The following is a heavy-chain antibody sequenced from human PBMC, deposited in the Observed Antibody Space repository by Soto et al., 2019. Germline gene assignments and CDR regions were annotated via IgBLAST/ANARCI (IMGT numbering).Heavy chain of an antibody. J-gene: IGHJ6*03. Sequence: GGSLRLSCAASGFTFSSYGMHWVRQAPGKGLEWVAVISYDGSNKYYADSVKGRFTISRDNSKNTLYLQMNSLRAEDTAVYYCAKDPTGGGGGYDSSAYYMDVWGKGTTVTVSS. V-gene: IGHV3-30*18. CDR2: ISYDGSNK. CDR1: GFTFSSYG. CDR3: AKDPTGGGGGYDSSAYYMDV. D-gene: IGHD5-12*01.